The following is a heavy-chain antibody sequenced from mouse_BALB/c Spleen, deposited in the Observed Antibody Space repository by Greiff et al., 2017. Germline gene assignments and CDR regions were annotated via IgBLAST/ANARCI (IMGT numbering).Heavy chain of an antibody. V-gene: IGHV1S137*01. CDR2: ISTYYGDA. CDR1: GYTFTDYA. Sequence: VQLKESGAELVRPGVSVKISCKGSGYTFTDYAMHWVKQSHAKSLEWIGVISTYYGDASYNQKFKGKATMTVDKSSSTAYMELARLTSEDSAIYYCARGGSSPYAMDYWGQGTSVTVSS. D-gene: IGHD1-1*01. CDR3: ARGGSSPYAMDY. J-gene: IGHJ4*01.